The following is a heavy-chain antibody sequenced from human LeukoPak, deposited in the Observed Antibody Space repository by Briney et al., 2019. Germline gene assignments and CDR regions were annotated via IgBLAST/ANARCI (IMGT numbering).Heavy chain of an antibody. J-gene: IGHJ6*04. CDR1: GGSLSGYY. Sequence: SETLSLTCAVYGGSLSGYYWSWIRQPPGKGLEWIGEINHSGSTNYNPSLKSRVTISVDTSKNQFSLKLSSVTAADTAVYYCARAGIAAAGTLHGMDVWGKGTTVTVSS. CDR3: ARAGIAAAGTLHGMDV. CDR2: INHSGST. V-gene: IGHV4-34*01. D-gene: IGHD6-13*01.